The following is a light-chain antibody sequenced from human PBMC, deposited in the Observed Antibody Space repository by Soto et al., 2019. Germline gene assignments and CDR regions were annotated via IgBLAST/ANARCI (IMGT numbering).Light chain of an antibody. Sequence: QSVLTQPPSASRTPGQRVTISCSGSSSNIGSNYVYWYQQLPGTAPKLLIYRNNQRPSGVPDRFSGSKSGTSASLAISGLRSEDQADYYCAAWDDSLKKFGGGTKLTVL. CDR3: AAWDDSLKK. J-gene: IGLJ2*01. CDR2: RNN. V-gene: IGLV1-47*01. CDR1: SSNIGSNY.